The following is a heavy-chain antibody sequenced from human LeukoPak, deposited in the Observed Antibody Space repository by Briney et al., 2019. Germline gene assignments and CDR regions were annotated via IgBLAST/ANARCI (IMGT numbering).Heavy chain of an antibody. V-gene: IGHV3-48*04. Sequence: PGGSLRLSCAASGFTFSSYSMNWVRQAPGKGLEWVSYISSSSSTIYYADSVKGRFTISRDNAKNSLYLQMNSLRAEDTAVYYCARDLRVVPAAVLDYWGQGTLVTVSS. J-gene: IGHJ4*02. D-gene: IGHD2-2*02. CDR1: GFTFSSYS. CDR3: ARDLRVVPAAVLDY. CDR2: ISSSSSTI.